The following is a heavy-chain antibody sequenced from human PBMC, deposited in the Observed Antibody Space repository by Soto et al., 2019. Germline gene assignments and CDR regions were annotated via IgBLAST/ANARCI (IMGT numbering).Heavy chain of an antibody. D-gene: IGHD3-10*01. CDR1: GFTFSSYW. CDR2: IKQDGSEK. V-gene: IGHV3-7*01. CDR3: ASAGSNYFASESYLPYYKDV. J-gene: IGHJ6*03. Sequence: EVQVVESGGGLVQPGGSLRLSCEASGFTFSSYWMTWVRQAPGKGLEWVANIKQDGSEKYYVDSVKGRFTISRDNAKNSLYLQMNSLRAEDTAVYSCASAGSNYFASESYLPYYKDVWGKGTTVTVSS.